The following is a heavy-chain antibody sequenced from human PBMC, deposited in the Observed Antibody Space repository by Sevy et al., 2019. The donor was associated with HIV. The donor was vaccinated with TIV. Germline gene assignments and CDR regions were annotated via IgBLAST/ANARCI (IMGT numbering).Heavy chain of an antibody. CDR3: AREGEYNWFDP. CDR1: GGTFSSYA. CDR2: IIPIFGTA. V-gene: IGHV1-69*06. D-gene: IGHD3-16*01. J-gene: IGHJ5*02. Sequence: ASVKVSCKASGGTFSSYAMSWVRQPPGQGLEWMGGIIPIFGTANYAQKFQGRVTITADKSTSTAYMELSSLRFEDTAVYYCAREGEYNWFDPWGQGTLVTVSS.